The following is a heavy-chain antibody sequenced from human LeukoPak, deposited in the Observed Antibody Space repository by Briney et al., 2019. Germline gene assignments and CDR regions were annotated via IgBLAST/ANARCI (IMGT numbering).Heavy chain of an antibody. CDR2: IRYDGSNK. J-gene: IGHJ6*03. CDR1: VFTFSSYD. Sequence: GGSLRLSCAASVFTFSSYDMHWVRQAPGKGLEWVAFIRYDGSNKYYTDSVKGRFTNPRDNYKNTLHLQMNSLRAEDTALYYCAKDPAVADYYNYYYMDVWSKGTTVTISS. V-gene: IGHV3-30*02. D-gene: IGHD6-19*01. CDR3: AKDPAVADYYNYYYMDV.